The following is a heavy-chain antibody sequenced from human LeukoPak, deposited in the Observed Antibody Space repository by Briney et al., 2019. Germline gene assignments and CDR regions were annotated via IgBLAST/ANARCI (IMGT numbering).Heavy chain of an antibody. CDR1: GGSISGTSYY. CDR2: IYYSGST. J-gene: IGHJ4*02. V-gene: IGHV4-39*07. CDR3: ARRRYDASGYYPSRGRYFDY. D-gene: IGHD3-22*01. Sequence: SETLSLTCTVSGGSISGTSYYWGWIRQPPGTGLEWIGSIYYSGSTYYNPSLKSRVTISVDTSKNQFSLELTSVTAADTAVYYCARRRYDASGYYPSRGRYFDYWGQGTLVTVSS.